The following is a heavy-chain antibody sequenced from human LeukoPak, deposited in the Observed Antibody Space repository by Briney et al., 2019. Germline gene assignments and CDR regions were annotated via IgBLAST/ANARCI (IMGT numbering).Heavy chain of an antibody. CDR3: ANSPHYYDSSGYSGTLGF. D-gene: IGHD3-22*01. CDR2: ISGSGGST. V-gene: IGHV3-23*01. J-gene: IGHJ4*02. CDR1: GFTFSSYA. Sequence: GGSLRLSCAASGFTFSSYAMSWVRQAPGKGLEWVSAISGSGGSTYYADSVKGRFTTSRDNSKNTLYLQMNSLRAEDTAVYYCANSPHYYDSSGYSGTLGFGGQGTLVTVSS.